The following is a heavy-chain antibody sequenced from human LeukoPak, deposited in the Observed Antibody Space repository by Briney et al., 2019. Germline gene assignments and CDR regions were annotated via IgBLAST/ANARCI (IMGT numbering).Heavy chain of an antibody. J-gene: IGHJ6*03. Sequence: GGSLRLSCAASGFTFSSYSMNWVCQAPGKGLEWVSSISSSSSYIYYADSVKGRFTISRDNAKNSLYLQMNSLRAEDTAVYYCARDSSSWGSYYYYYYMDVWGKGTTVTISS. CDR2: ISSSSSYI. CDR3: ARDSSSWGSYYYYYYMDV. V-gene: IGHV3-21*01. D-gene: IGHD6-13*01. CDR1: GFTFSSYS.